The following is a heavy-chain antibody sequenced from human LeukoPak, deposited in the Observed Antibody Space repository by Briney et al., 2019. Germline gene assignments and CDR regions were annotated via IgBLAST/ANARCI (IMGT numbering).Heavy chain of an antibody. J-gene: IGHJ4*02. Sequence: GGSLRLSCASSGFTFSDAWMSWVRQAPGKGLEWVSYISSSGSTIYYADSVKGRFTISRDNAKNSLYLQMNSLRAEDTAVYYYARDLYSSDPGYSGQGTLVTVSS. CDR1: GFTFSDAW. CDR2: ISSSGSTI. CDR3: ARDLYSSDPGY. D-gene: IGHD6-25*01. V-gene: IGHV3-11*04.